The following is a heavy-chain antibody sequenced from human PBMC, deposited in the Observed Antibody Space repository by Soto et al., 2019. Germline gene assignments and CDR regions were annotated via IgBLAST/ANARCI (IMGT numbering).Heavy chain of an antibody. V-gene: IGHV4-59*01. D-gene: IGHD1-26*01. CDR2: IYYSGTT. Sequence: SETLSLTCTVSDGSITGYYWSWIRQPPGKGLEWIGYIYYSGTTSYNPSLYSRVTMSIDTSKNQFSLKVHSVTAADAAVYYCARESYLGSGATVVAYWGKGTMVTAPQ. J-gene: IGHJ4*02. CDR3: ARESYLGSGATVVAY. CDR1: DGSITGYY.